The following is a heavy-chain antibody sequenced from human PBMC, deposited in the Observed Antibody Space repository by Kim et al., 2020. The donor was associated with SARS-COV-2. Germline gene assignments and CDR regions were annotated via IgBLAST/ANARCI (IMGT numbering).Heavy chain of an antibody. Sequence: SETLSLTCTVSGGSISSGGYYWSWIRQHPGKGLEWIGYIYYSGSTYYNPSLKSRLTISVDTSKNQFSLKLSSVTAADTAVYYCARDRGYGSGSYYFDYWGQGTLVTVSS. CDR2: IYYSGST. CDR3: ARDRGYGSGSYYFDY. CDR1: GGSISSGGYY. J-gene: IGHJ4*02. V-gene: IGHV4-31*03. D-gene: IGHD3-10*01.